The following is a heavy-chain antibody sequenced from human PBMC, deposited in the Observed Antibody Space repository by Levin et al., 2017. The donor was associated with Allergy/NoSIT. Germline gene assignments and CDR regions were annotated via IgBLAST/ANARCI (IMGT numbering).Heavy chain of an antibody. CDR3: ARDEWTTMVRGVIPFDY. Sequence: ASVKVSCKASGGTFSSYAISWVRQAPGQGLEWMGRIIPILGIANYAQKFQGRVTITADKSTSTAYMELSSLRSEDTAVYYCARDEWTTMVRGVIPFDYWGQGTLVTVSS. J-gene: IGHJ4*02. V-gene: IGHV1-69*04. D-gene: IGHD3-10*01. CDR1: GGTFSSYA. CDR2: IIPILGIA.